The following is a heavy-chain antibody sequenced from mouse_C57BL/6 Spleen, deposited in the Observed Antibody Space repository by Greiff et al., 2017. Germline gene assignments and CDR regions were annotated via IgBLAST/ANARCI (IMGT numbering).Heavy chain of an antibody. Sequence: EVMLVESGEGLVQPGGSLKLSCAASGFTFSGAAMSWVRQTPEKRLEWVAYISSGGDYISYAYTVKGRFTISSDNVRNTLSLQMSSLKCEDTVLYYCTRDLDYDVSSYGYFDVWGTGTTVTVSS. CDR3: TRDLDYDVSSYGYFDV. CDR1: GFTFSGAA. D-gene: IGHD1-1*01. CDR2: ISSGGDYI. V-gene: IGHV5-9-1*02. J-gene: IGHJ1*03.